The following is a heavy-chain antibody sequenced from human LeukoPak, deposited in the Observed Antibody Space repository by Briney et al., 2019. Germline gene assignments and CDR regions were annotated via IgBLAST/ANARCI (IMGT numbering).Heavy chain of an antibody. D-gene: IGHD2-2*01. V-gene: IGHV1-69*04. Sequence: SVKVSCKASGYTFTSYDINWVRQAPGQGLEWMGRIIPILGIANYAQKFQGRVTITADKSTSTAYMELSSLRSEDTAVYYRARVYCSSTSCPRGLDPWGQGTLVTVSS. J-gene: IGHJ5*02. CDR2: IIPILGIA. CDR3: ARVYCSSTSCPRGLDP. CDR1: GYTFTSYD.